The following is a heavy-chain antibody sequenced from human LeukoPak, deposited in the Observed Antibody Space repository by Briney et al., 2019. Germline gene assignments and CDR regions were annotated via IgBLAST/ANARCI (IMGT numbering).Heavy chain of an antibody. CDR2: IYYSGST. CDR3: ARTLLGIDYGSGSYDFDY. V-gene: IGHV4-59*01. CDR1: GGSIRSYY. J-gene: IGHJ4*02. D-gene: IGHD3-10*01. Sequence: PSETLSLTCTVSGGSIRSYYWNWIRQPPGKGLEWIGYIYYSGSTNYNPSLKSRVTISVDTSKNQFSLKLSSVTAADTAVYYCARTLLGIDYGSGSYDFDYWGQGTLVTVSS.